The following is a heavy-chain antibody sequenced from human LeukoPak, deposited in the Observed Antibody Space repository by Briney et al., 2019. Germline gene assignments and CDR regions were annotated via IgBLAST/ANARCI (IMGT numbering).Heavy chain of an antibody. CDR1: GFTFDYYA. J-gene: IGHJ3*02. CDR2: INWNSGSI. CDR3: AKDIRDGVQLWLIGGYAFDI. V-gene: IGHV3-9*01. Sequence: RSLRLSCAASGFTFDYYAMHWVRPAPGKGREWVAGINWNSGSIGYADSVKSRFTISRDNPKNSMYLQMNSLGAEDTALYYCAKDIRDGVQLWLIGGYAFDIWGQGTMVTVSS. D-gene: IGHD5-18*01.